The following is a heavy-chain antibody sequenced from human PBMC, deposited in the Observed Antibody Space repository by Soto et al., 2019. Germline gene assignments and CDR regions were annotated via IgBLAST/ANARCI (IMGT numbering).Heavy chain of an antibody. J-gene: IGHJ5*02. V-gene: IGHV5-51*01. CDR1: GHLFNNHW. Sequence: PGESLKISCKGPGHLFNNHWIGWVRQTPGKGLEWMGLIFTRDSETKTSPSLQGHVSFSVDNSINTVYLQWTSLKTTDTGIYFCARGYFDPGHGYDLWGRGTLVTVSS. CDR3: ARGYFDPGHGYDL. CDR2: IFTRDSET. D-gene: IGHD3-9*01.